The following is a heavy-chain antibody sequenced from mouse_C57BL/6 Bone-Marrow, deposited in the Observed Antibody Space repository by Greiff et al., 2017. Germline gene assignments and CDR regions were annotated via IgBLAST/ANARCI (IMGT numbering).Heavy chain of an antibody. CDR3: TRITTVVGDWYFDV. Sequence: VQLQQSGAELVRPGASVKLSCTASGFNIKDDYMHWVKQRPEQGLAWIGWIDPENGDTEYASKFQGKATITADTSSNTAYLQLSSLTSEDTAVYYCTRITTVVGDWYFDVWGTGTTVNVSS. CDR1: GFNIKDDY. D-gene: IGHD1-1*01. J-gene: IGHJ1*03. CDR2: IDPENGDT. V-gene: IGHV14-4*01.